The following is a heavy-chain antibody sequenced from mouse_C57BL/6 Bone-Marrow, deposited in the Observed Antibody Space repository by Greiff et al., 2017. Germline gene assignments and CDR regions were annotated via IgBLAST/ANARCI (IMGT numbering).Heavy chain of an antibody. CDR3: ARGWLPDYYAMDY. V-gene: IGHV1-55*01. CDR2: IYPGSGST. Sequence: QVQLQQPGAELVKPGASVKMSCKASGYTFTSYWITWVKQRPGQGLEWIGDIYPGSGSTNYNEKFKSKATLTVDTSSSTAYMQLSSLTSEDSAVYYCARGWLPDYYAMDYWGQGTSVTVSS. D-gene: IGHD2-2*01. CDR1: GYTFTSYW. J-gene: IGHJ4*01.